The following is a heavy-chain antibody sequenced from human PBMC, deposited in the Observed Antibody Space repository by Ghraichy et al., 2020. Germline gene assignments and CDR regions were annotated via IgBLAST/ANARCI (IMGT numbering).Heavy chain of an antibody. J-gene: IGHJ4*02. D-gene: IGHD3-10*01. V-gene: IGHV3-73*01. CDR3: TRWVGYCYYASCPGFDY. Sequence: GGSPRLSCVVSGFTLRGSQIHWVRQAPGKGLEWIGRIGNVANAYSTAYATSVTGRFTVSRDDTENTVHLQMNSLKIEDTAVYYCTRWVGYCYYASCPGFDYWGQGVPVTVSS. CDR1: GFTLRGSQ. CDR2: IGNVANAYST.